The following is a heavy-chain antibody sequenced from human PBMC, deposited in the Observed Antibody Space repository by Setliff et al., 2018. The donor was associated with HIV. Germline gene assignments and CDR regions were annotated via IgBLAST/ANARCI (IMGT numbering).Heavy chain of an antibody. CDR1: GGSISSGSYY. V-gene: IGHV4-61*09. CDR3: ARYGEFHYYYYYYMDV. Sequence: PSETLSLTCTVSGGSISSGSYYWSWIRQPAGKGLEWIGHIYTSGSTNYNPSLKSRVTISVDTSKNQFSLKLSSVTAADTAVYYCARYGEFHYYYYYYMDVWGKGTTVTVSS. D-gene: IGHD3-10*01. J-gene: IGHJ6*03. CDR2: IYTSGST.